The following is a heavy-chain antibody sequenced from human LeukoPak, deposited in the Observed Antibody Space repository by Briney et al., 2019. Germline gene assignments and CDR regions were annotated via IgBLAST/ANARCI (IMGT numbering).Heavy chain of an antibody. CDR2: IYYSGST. CDR3: ARTTRNSYGLYYYYYYMDV. J-gene: IGHJ6*03. V-gene: IGHV4-59*01. D-gene: IGHD5-18*01. CDR1: GGSISSYY. Sequence: SETLSLTCTVSGGSISSYYWSWIRQPPGKGLEWIGYIYYSGSTNYNPSLKSRVTISVDTSKNQFSLKLSSVTAADTAVYYCARTTRNSYGLYYYYYYMDVWGKGTTVTISS.